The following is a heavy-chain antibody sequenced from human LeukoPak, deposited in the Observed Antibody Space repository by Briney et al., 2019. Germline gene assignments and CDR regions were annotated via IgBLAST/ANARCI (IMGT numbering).Heavy chain of an antibody. CDR2: ISSSSSYI. V-gene: IGHV3-21*01. CDR3: ARVESDAFDI. CDR1: GFTFSSYA. Sequence: GGSLTLSCAASGFTFSSYATSWVRQAPGKGLEWVSSISSSSSYIYYADSVKGRFTISRDNAKNSLYLQMNSLRAEDTAVYYCARVESDAFDIWGQGTMVTVSS. J-gene: IGHJ3*02.